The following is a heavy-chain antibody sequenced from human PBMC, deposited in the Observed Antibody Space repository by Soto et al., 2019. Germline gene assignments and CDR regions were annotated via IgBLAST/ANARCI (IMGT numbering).Heavy chain of an antibody. CDR2: ISSSGHST. D-gene: IGHD6-19*01. V-gene: IGHV3-11*05. CDR3: XXXRGAVAGQYFDY. J-gene: IGHJ4*02. CDR1: GFTFSDLY. Sequence: QVQLVESGGGLVKPGGSLRLSCAVSGFTFSDLYMSWIRQAPGKGLEWVSYISSSGHSTQYADSVKGRFIISRDNAKNSLYLQMNSLRAEXXAXXXXXXXRGAVAGQYFDYWGQGTLVTVSS.